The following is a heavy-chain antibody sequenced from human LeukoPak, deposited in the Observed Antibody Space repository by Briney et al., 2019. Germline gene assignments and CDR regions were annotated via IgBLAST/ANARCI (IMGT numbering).Heavy chain of an antibody. CDR3: ARNPYDSSGYKAPYWHFDL. Sequence: GGSLRLSCTASGFTFGPYAMSWVRQAPGKGLDWVSVISATAGSTYYADSVKGRFTISRDNSKNTLYLQMNSLRAEDTAVYYCARNPYDSSGYKAPYWHFDLWGRGTLVTVSS. D-gene: IGHD3-22*01. V-gene: IGHV3-23*01. CDR2: ISATAGST. CDR1: GFTFGPYA. J-gene: IGHJ2*01.